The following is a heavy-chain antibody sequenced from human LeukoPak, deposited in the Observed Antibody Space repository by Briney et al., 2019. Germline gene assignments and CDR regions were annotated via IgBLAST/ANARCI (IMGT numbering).Heavy chain of an antibody. CDR2: ISNDGGNK. CDR1: GFTFSTYA. V-gene: IGHV3-30*04. Sequence: GGSLRLSCAASGFTFSTYAMHWVRQAPGKGLEWVAVISNDGGNKIYADSVKGRFTISRDNSKNSLFLQMNSLRAEDTAVYYCAKGHLLYYYDSSGYYYFDYWGQGTLVTVSS. D-gene: IGHD3-22*01. CDR3: AKGHLLYYYDSSGYYYFDY. J-gene: IGHJ4*02.